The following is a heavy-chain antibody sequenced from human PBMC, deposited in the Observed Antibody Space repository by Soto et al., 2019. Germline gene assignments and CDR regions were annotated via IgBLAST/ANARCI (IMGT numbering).Heavy chain of an antibody. J-gene: IGHJ4*02. D-gene: IGHD4-17*01. CDR2: IYYSGST. CDR1: GGSISSYY. Sequence: PSETLSLTCTVSGGSISSYYWSWIRQPPGKGLEWIGYIYYSGSTHYNPSNKSRDTISVGTSKNQFSLKLSSVTAADTAVYYCAREGFTYGDYEGGFDYWGQGTLVTVSS. CDR3: AREGFTYGDYEGGFDY. V-gene: IGHV4-59*01.